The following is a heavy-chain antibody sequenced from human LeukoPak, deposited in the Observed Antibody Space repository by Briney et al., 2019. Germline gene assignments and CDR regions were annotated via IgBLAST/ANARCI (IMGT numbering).Heavy chain of an antibody. J-gene: IGHJ4*02. CDR1: RYTFTGYY. CDR3: ARGTGEGYTYGRYYFDY. CDR2: INPNSGGT. D-gene: IGHD5-18*01. Sequence: ASVKVSCKASRYTFTGYYMHWVRQAPAQGLEWMGWINPNSGGTDYAQKFQGRVTMTRDTSISTAYMELSRLRSDDTAVYYCARGTGEGYTYGRYYFDYWGQGTLVTVSS. V-gene: IGHV1-2*02.